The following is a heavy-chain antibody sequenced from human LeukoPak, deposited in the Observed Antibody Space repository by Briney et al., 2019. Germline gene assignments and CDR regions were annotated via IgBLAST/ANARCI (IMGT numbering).Heavy chain of an antibody. D-gene: IGHD6-19*01. V-gene: IGHV1-69*06. CDR1: GGTFSSYA. J-gene: IGHJ4*02. Sequence: GSSVKVSCKASGGTFSSYAISWVRQAPGQGLEWMGGIIPIFGTANYAQKFQGRVTITADKSTSTAYMELSSLRSEDTAVYYCARGEQWLAWGYFDYWGQGTLVTVSS. CDR2: IIPIFGTA. CDR3: ARGEQWLAWGYFDY.